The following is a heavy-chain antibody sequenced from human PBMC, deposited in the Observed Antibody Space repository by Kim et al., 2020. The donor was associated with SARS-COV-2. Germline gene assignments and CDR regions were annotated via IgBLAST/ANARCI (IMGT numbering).Heavy chain of an antibody. CDR2: IKQDGSEK. J-gene: IGHJ6*02. CDR3: ARDCSSTSCYALYYYYYGMDV. D-gene: IGHD2-2*01. CDR1: GFTFSSYW. V-gene: IGHV3-7*05. Sequence: GESLRLSCAASGFTFSSYWMSWVRQAPGKGLEWVANIKQDGSEKYYVDSVKGRFTISRDNAKNSLYLQMNSLRAEDTAVYYGARDCSSTSCYALYYYYYGMDVWGQGTTVTVSS.